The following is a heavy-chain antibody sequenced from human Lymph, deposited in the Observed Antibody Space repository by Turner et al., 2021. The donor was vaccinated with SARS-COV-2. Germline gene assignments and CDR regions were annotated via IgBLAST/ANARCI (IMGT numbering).Heavy chain of an antibody. CDR1: GGSISSYY. Sequence: QVQLQESGPGLVTPSETLSLTCTVSGGSISSYYWSWIRHPPGKGLEWIGYISNSGSTNYNPSLKSRVTISLDTSKNQFSLKLSSVTAADTAVYYCARHGNELGIQLWGQGTLVTVSS. J-gene: IGHJ4*02. CDR3: ARHGNELGIQL. CDR2: ISNSGST. D-gene: IGHD5-18*01. V-gene: IGHV4-59*08.